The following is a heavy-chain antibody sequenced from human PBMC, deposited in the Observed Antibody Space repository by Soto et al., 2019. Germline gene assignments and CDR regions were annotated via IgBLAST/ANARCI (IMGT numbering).Heavy chain of an antibody. V-gene: IGHV3-33*01. CDR1: GFTFSDYG. Sequence: QVQFVESGGGVVQPGRSLRLSCEASGFTFSDYGMHWVRQAPGKGLEYVAVVWYDGSNKYYADSVKGRFTISRDNSKNTVYLQMNSLTVEDTAVYYCARGPIVANLDYWGQGTLVTVSS. D-gene: IGHD5-12*01. CDR3: ARGPIVANLDY. J-gene: IGHJ4*02. CDR2: VWYDGSNK.